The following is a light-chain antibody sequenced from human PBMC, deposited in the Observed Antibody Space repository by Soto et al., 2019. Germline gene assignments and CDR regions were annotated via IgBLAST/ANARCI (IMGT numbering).Light chain of an antibody. CDR2: RNT. J-gene: IGLJ1*01. V-gene: IGLV1-40*01. CDR1: SSNIGAGYD. Sequence: QSVLTQPPSVSGAPGQKVAISCTGSSSNIGAGYDVHWYQQLPETAPKLLIYRNTNRPSGVPDRFSGSKSGTSASLAITGLQAEDEADYYCQSYDGSLTGVYVFGTGTKVTV. CDR3: QSYDGSLTGVYV.